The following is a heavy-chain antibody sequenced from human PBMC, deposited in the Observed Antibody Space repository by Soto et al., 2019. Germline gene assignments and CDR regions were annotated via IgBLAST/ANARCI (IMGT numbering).Heavy chain of an antibody. D-gene: IGHD6-19*01. CDR2: IYCSGST. J-gene: IGHJ6*04. CDR3: ARVVPQRRGAVAGRYYYYGMAV. CDR1: GGSISSYY. V-gene: IGHV4-59*01. Sequence: PSETLSLTCTVSGGSISSYYWSWIRQPPGKGLEWIGYIYCSGSTNYNPSLKSRVTISVDTSKNQFSLKLSSVTAADTAVYYCARVVPQRRGAVAGRYYYYGMAVGGKGTTATVSS.